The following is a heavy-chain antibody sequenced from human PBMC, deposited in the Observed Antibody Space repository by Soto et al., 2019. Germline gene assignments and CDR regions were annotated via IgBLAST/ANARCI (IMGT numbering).Heavy chain of an antibody. Sequence: QLQLQESGPGLVKPSETRSLTCTVSGDSISSSDYYWGWIRQPPGKRLEWIGNLYYSGSASYHPSLKSRVTISVDTSTNQVSLKLNSVNAADTAVYICVSGYPGVGFDYWGQGTLVTVSS. J-gene: IGHJ4*02. CDR1: GDSISSSDYY. V-gene: IGHV4-39*01. CDR2: LYYSGSA. CDR3: VSGYPGVGFDY. D-gene: IGHD5-18*01.